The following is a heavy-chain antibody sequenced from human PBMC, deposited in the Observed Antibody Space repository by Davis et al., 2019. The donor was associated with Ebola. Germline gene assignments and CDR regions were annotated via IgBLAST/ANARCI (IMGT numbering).Heavy chain of an antibody. Sequence: SETLSLTCAVSGGSIGSGGYSWSWIRQPPGKGLEWLGYIYHSGTTYYNPSLKLRVTMSVDTSTNQFSLKLSSVTAADTAVYYCARPLDLVGATYFDFWGPGTLVTVSS. CDR3: ARPLDLVGATYFDF. D-gene: IGHD1-26*01. J-gene: IGHJ4*02. CDR1: GGSIGSGGYS. CDR2: IYHSGTT. V-gene: IGHV4-30-2*01.